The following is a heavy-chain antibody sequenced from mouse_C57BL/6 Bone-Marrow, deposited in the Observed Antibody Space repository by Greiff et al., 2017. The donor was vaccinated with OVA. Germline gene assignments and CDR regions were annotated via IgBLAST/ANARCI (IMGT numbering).Heavy chain of an antibody. CDR3: TGELLRSYYFDY. CDR2: IRLKSDNYAT. D-gene: IGHD1-1*01. Sequence: EVKLQESGGGLVQPGGSMKLSCVASGFTFSNYWMNWVRQSPEKGLEWVAQIRLKSDNYATHYAESVKGRFTISRDASKSSVYLQMNNLSAEDTGIYYCTGELLRSYYFDYWGQGTTLTVSS. J-gene: IGHJ2*01. CDR1: GFTFSNYW. V-gene: IGHV6-3*01.